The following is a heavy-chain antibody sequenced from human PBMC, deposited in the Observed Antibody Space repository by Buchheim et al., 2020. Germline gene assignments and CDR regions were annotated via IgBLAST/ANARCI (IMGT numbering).Heavy chain of an antibody. J-gene: IGHJ4*02. V-gene: IGHV3-7*01. Sequence: EVQLVESGGGLVQPGGSLRLSCAASGFTFSSYWMSWVRQAPGKGLEWVANIKQDGSEKYYVDSVKGQFTISRDNAKNSLNLQMNSLRAEDTAVYYCARSGFQYYYGSGSYYTDYWGQGTL. CDR2: IKQDGSEK. D-gene: IGHD3-10*01. CDR1: GFTFSSYW. CDR3: ARSGFQYYYGSGSYYTDY.